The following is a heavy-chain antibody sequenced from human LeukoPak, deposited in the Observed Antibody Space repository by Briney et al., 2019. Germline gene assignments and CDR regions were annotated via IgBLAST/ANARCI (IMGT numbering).Heavy chain of an antibody. Sequence: GGSLRLSCAASGFTFSSYAMHWVRQAPGKGLEYVSAISSNGGSTYYANSVKGRFTISRDNSKNTLYLQMNSLRAEDTAVYYCAKDLGYSDDSSGWPNYYYGMDVWGQGTTVTVSS. V-gene: IGHV3-64*01. J-gene: IGHJ6*02. D-gene: IGHD3-22*01. CDR1: GFTFSSYA. CDR3: AKDLGYSDDSSGWPNYYYGMDV. CDR2: ISSNGGST.